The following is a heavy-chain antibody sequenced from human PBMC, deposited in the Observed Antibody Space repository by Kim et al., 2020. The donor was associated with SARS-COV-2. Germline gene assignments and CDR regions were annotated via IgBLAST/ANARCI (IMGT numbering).Heavy chain of an antibody. CDR2: ISGSGGST. CDR1: GFTFSSYA. Sequence: GGSLRLSCAASGFTFSSYAMSWVRQAPGKGLEWVSAISGSGGSTYYADSVKGRFTISRDNSKNTLYLQMNSLRAEDTAVYYCAKSAEPVLLWFGDLDYWGQGTLVTVSS. D-gene: IGHD3-10*01. V-gene: IGHV3-23*01. CDR3: AKSAEPVLLWFGDLDY. J-gene: IGHJ4*02.